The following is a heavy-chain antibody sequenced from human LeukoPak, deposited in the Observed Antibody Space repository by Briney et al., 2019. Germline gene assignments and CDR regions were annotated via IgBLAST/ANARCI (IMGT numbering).Heavy chain of an antibody. J-gene: IGHJ4*02. D-gene: IGHD2-21*02. V-gene: IGHV3-21*01. CDR1: GFSFSSFG. CDR2: ISGSGDFI. Sequence: PGGSLRLSCAVSGFSFSSFGMIWVRQAPGKGLEWLASISGSGDFIYYADSVKGRFTISKDNTKNSVHLQLTSLRAEDTAVYYCARDSEAYCGGDCYSYFDYWGQGTRVTVSS. CDR3: ARDSEAYCGGDCYSYFDY.